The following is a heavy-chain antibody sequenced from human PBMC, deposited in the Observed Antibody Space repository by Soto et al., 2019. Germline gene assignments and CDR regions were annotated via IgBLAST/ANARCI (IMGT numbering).Heavy chain of an antibody. D-gene: IGHD3-10*01. CDR2: ISVYNCDT. CDR3: ARYPPYGSGNYGRGGIDV. CDR1: GDSFTSYG. J-gene: IGHJ6*02. V-gene: IGHV1-18*04. Sequence: QVQLVQSGADVKKPGASVKVSCKASGDSFTSYGSRWVRQAPGQGLEWMGWISVYNCDTNYAQKLQGRVTMTTATSTSTAYMELRRMISDDTAVYYCARYPPYGSGNYGRGGIDVWGQGTTVIVSS.